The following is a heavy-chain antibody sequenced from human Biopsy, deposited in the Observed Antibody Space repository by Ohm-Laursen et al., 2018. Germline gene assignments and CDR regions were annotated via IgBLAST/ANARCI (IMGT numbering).Heavy chain of an antibody. D-gene: IGHD5-24*01. CDR1: GFTFSSYE. Sequence: SLRLSCAAPGFTFSSYEMNWVRQAPGKGLEWVSYISSSGSTIHYADSVKGRFTISRDNAKNSLYLQMNSLRAEDTAVYYCARGPSGVATIGRGQGTLATVSS. J-gene: IGHJ4*02. CDR3: ARGPSGVATIG. V-gene: IGHV3-48*03. CDR2: ISSSGSTI.